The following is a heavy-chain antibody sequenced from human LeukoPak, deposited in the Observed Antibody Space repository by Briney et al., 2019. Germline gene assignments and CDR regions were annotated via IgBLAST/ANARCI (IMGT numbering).Heavy chain of an antibody. CDR3: ARRSDWIDY. Sequence: SETLSLTCTVSGYSISSDYYWSWIRQPAGKGLEWIGRIYTSGSTNYNPSLKSRVTMSVDTSKNQFSLKLSSVTAADTAVYYCARRSDWIDYWGQGTLVTVSS. D-gene: IGHD1-1*01. V-gene: IGHV4-4*07. J-gene: IGHJ4*02. CDR2: IYTSGST. CDR1: GYSISSDYY.